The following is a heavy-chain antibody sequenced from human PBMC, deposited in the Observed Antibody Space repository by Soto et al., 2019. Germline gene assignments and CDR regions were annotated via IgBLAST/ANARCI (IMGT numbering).Heavy chain of an antibody. J-gene: IGHJ6*02. V-gene: IGHV1-69*01. CDR2: IIPVFGRV. CDR1: GGTFSSRA. Sequence: QVQLVQSGPEVKKTGTSVKVSCKASGGTFSSRAISWVRQAPGQGLEWMGGIIPVFGRVNYAEKFQDRVTITADYSTGTVYMELSCMRSEDTALYYCANSRGGTFLGYHGIDICCHGTTVSVSS. CDR3: ANSRGGTFLGYHGIDI. D-gene: IGHD3-16*01.